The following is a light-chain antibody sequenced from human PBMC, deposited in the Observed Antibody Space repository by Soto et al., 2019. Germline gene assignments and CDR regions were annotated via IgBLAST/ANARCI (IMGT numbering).Light chain of an antibody. V-gene: IGKV3-20*01. Sequence: EIVLTQSPCTLSLSPGERATLTCRASQSVSTNYLAWYQQKPGRAPRLLIYGASSRVTGIPGRFSGSGSGTDFTLTISRLEPEDFAVYYCQQYGSSPSITFGHGTRLEIK. CDR3: QQYGSSPSIT. CDR2: GAS. CDR1: QSVSTNY. J-gene: IGKJ5*01.